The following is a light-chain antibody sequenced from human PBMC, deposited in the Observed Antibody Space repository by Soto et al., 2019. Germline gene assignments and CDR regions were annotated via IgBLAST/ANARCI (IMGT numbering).Light chain of an antibody. CDR2: DVS. CDR1: SSDVGGYNY. J-gene: IGLJ2*01. V-gene: IGLV2-14*01. Sequence: QSALTQPASVSGSPGQSITISCTGTSSDVGGYNYVSWYQQNTGKAPKLMIYDVSNRPSGVSTRFSGSKSGNTAALTISGLQAEDEADYYCSAYTSSSTQVVFGGGTKLAAL. CDR3: SAYTSSSTQVV.